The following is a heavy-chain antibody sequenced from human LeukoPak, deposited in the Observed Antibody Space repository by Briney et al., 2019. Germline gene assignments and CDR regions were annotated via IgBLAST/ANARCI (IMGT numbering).Heavy chain of an antibody. CDR1: GFTVSDNY. Sequence: GGSLRLSCAASGFTVSDNYMSWVRQAPGKGLEWVSVIYSGGNTYYADSAKGRFTISRDNSKNILYLQMNNLRTEDTAVYYCARGVQSEPWGQGTLVTVSS. CDR3: ARGVQSEP. V-gene: IGHV3-53*05. CDR2: IYSGGNT. J-gene: IGHJ5*02.